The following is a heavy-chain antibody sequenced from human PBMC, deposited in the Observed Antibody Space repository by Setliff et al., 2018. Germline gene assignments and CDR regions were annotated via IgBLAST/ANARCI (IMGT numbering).Heavy chain of an antibody. D-gene: IGHD3-10*01. Sequence: ASVKVSCKASGYTFNNYGVAWVRQAPGQGLDWMGWVTIYNGNTKYAQNLQGRLTLTTDRSTSTVYMELGSLTTDDTAIYCCARVESMVRGKNILRHFDYWGQGTQVTVSS. CDR1: GYTFNNYG. V-gene: IGHV1-18*01. J-gene: IGHJ4*02. CDR3: ARVESMVRGKNILRHFDY. CDR2: VTIYNGNT.